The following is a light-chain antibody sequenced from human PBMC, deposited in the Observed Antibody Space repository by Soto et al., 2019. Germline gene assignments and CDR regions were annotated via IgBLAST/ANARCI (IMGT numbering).Light chain of an antibody. CDR3: QQYGSSRWA. J-gene: IGKJ1*01. CDR1: QSVSNTY. V-gene: IGKV3-20*01. CDR2: AAS. Sequence: EIVLTQSQDTLFLFPGERATLSCRASQSVSNTYLAWYQQKPGQAPRPLISAASTRAPGTPDRFSGSGSGTDFTLTISRLEPEDFAIYYCQQYGSSRWAFGQGTKVDIK.